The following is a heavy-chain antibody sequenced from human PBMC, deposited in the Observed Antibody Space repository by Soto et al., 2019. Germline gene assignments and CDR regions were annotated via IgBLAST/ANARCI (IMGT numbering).Heavy chain of an antibody. J-gene: IGHJ4*02. Sequence: GASVKVSCKASGYTFTSYGISWVRQAPGQGLEWMGWISAYNGNTNYAQKLQGRVTMTTDTSTSTAYMELRSLRSDDTAVYYCARDLTQYGDYVYYFDYWGQGTLVTVSS. V-gene: IGHV1-18*01. CDR3: ARDLTQYGDYVYYFDY. D-gene: IGHD4-17*01. CDR2: ISAYNGNT. CDR1: GYTFTSYG.